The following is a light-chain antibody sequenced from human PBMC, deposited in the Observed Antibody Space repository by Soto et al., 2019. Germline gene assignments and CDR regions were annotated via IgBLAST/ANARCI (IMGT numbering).Light chain of an antibody. V-gene: IGLV1-47*01. Sequence: QTVVTQPPSASGTPGQRVTISCSGSSSNIGSNYVYWYQQLPGTAPKLLIYRNNQRPSGVPDRFSGSKSGTSASLAISGRRSEDEADYYCAAWDDSLSGYYVFGTGTKLTVL. J-gene: IGLJ1*01. CDR1: SSNIGSNY. CDR2: RNN. CDR3: AAWDDSLSGYYV.